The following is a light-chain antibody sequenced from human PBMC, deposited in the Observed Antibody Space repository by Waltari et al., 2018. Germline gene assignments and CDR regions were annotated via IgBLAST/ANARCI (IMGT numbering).Light chain of an antibody. CDR1: QSLTKRY. CDR3: QQYGSSILYT. J-gene: IGKJ2*01. Sequence: VLTQSPATLSLSPGERVTLPCRASQSLTKRYLAWYQQKPGQAPRHLIYGASSRAAGIPDSFSGSGSGTDFTLTISRLEPEDFAVYYCQQYGSSILYTFGQGTKLEIK. V-gene: IGKV3-20*01. CDR2: GAS.